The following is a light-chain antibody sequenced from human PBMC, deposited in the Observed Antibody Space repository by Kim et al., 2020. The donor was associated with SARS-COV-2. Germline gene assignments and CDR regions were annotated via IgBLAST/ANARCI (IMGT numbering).Light chain of an antibody. CDR2: DVT. CDR1: SSDVGGYNY. Sequence: QSALTQPRSVSGSPGQSVTISCTGTSSDVGGYNYVSWYQQHPGKDPKLMIYDVTERPSGVPDRFSASKSGNTASLTISGLQAEDEAYYYCCSYAGSPPYVFGTGTKVTVL. V-gene: IGLV2-11*01. CDR3: CSYAGSPPYV. J-gene: IGLJ1*01.